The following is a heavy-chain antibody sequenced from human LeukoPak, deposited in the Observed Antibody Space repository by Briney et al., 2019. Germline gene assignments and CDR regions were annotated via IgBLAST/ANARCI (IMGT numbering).Heavy chain of an antibody. CDR2: INPHKSDT. CDR3: ARRKYGVDYKGRDV. CDR1: GYTFSAYG. V-gene: IGHV1-18*01. J-gene: IGHJ6*02. D-gene: IGHD5/OR15-5a*01. Sequence: ASVKVSCEASGYTFSAYGINWVRLAPGQRPGCMSSINPHKSDTHSAQKLQSRVTMSADTSTNTAYMEPRSLRSDDAAIYYCARRKYGVDYKGRDVWGQGTTVTVSS.